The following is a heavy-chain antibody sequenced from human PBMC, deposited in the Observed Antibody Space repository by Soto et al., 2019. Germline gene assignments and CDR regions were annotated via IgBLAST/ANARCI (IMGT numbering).Heavy chain of an antibody. CDR1: GGSFSGYY. J-gene: IGHJ6*02. D-gene: IGHD3-3*01. CDR3: ARGRVDYDFWSGYLGKRYGMDV. CDR2: INHSGST. V-gene: IGHV4-34*01. Sequence: SETLSLTCAVYGGSFSGYYWSWIRQPPGKGLEWIGEINHSGSTNYNPSLKSRVTISVDTSKNQFSLKLSSVTAADTAVCYCARGRVDYDFWSGYLGKRYGMDVWGQGTTVTVSS.